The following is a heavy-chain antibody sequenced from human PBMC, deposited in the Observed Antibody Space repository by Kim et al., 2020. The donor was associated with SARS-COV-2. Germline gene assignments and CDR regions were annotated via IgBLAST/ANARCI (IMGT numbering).Heavy chain of an antibody. J-gene: IGHJ4*02. CDR3: AMGGARELPRH. CDR2: ISSRSTYI. V-gene: IGHV3-21*01. D-gene: IGHD1-26*01. Sequence: GGSLRLSCAASGFTFSSYSMNWVRQAPGKGLEWVSYISSRSTYIYYADSVKGRFTISRDNAKNSLYLRMNSLRVEDTAVYYCAMGGARELPRHWGRGTLV. CDR1: GFTFSSYS.